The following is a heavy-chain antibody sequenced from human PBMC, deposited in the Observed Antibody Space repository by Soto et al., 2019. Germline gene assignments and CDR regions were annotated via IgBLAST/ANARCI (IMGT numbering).Heavy chain of an antibody. Sequence: SETLSLTCTVSGGSVSSGSYYWSWIRQPPGKGLEWIGYIYYSGSTNYNPSLKSRVTISVDTSKNQFSLKLSSVTAADTAVYYCARGATDSIAVVPFDYWGQGTLVTVSS. D-gene: IGHD6-19*01. J-gene: IGHJ4*02. V-gene: IGHV4-61*01. CDR1: GGSVSSGSYY. CDR3: ARGATDSIAVVPFDY. CDR2: IYYSGST.